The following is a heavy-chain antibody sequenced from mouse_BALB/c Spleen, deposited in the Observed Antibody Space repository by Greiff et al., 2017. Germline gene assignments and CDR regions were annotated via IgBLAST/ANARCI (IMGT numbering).Heavy chain of an antibody. D-gene: IGHD2-10*01. CDR3: ARTSSAYYGNFLAWFAY. J-gene: IGHJ3*01. Sequence: VQLQQSGAELARPGASVKMSCKASGYTFTSYTMHWVKQRPGQGLEWIGYINPSSGYTNYNQKFKDKATWTADKSSSTAYMQLGSLTSEDSAVYYCARTSSAYYGNFLAWFAYWGQGTLVTVAA. V-gene: IGHV1-4*01. CDR2: INPSSGYT. CDR1: GYTFTSYT.